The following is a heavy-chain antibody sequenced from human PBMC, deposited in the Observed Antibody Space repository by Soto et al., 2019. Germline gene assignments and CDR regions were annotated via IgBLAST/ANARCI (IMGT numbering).Heavy chain of an antibody. CDR3: ARDGDVNTGFGKDY. CDR1: GFTCSSYG. J-gene: IGHJ4*02. D-gene: IGHD3-16*01. V-gene: IGHV3-33*01. CDR2: IWHDGGNK. Sequence: PWWSLRLSCAASGFTCSSYGMHWFRQAPGKGLEWVAFIWHDGGNKFYAESVKGRFTISRDNSKNTLYLQMTSLSAEDTAMYYCARDGDVNTGFGKDYWGQGTLVTVSS.